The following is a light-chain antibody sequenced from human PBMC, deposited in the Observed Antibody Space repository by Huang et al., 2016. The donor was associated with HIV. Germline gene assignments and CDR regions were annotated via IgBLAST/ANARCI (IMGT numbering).Light chain of an antibody. CDR3: QQSYSPPYT. CDR1: QSISTY. V-gene: IGKV1-39*01. CDR2: AAS. Sequence: DIQMTQSPASLSASIGDRVSLTCRASQSISTYLNWYQQTPGEAPKLLIQAASRLQSGVTSRFSASGSETDFTLTINNLQPEDFATYFCQQSYSPPYTFGQGTKLEIK. J-gene: IGKJ2*01.